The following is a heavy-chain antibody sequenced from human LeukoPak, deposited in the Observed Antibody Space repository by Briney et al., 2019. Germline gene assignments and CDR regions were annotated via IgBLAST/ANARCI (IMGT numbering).Heavy chain of an antibody. D-gene: IGHD1-1*01. CDR1: GDSVSSNSAA. V-gene: IGHV6-1*01. J-gene: IGHJ5*02. CDR3: ARARLEPFCWFDP. CDR2: TYFRSKWYN. Sequence: SQTLSLTCALSGDSVSSNSAAWNWIRQSPSRGLECLGKTYFRSKWYNDYAVSVRSRISINADTSKNQFSLQLNSVTPEDTAVYYCARARLEPFCWFDPWGQGTLVTVSS.